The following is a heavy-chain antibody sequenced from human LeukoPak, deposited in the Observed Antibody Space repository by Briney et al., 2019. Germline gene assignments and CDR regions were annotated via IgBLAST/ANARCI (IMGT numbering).Heavy chain of an antibody. Sequence: GGSLRLSCAASGFTFSNAWMSWVRQAPGKGLEWVGRIKSKTDGGTTDYAAPVKGRFTISRDDSKNTLYLQMNSLKTEDTAVYYCTTDITGGYSYAIRSDYWGQGTLVTVPS. V-gene: IGHV3-15*01. CDR1: GFTFSNAW. J-gene: IGHJ4*02. D-gene: IGHD5-18*01. CDR3: TTDITGGYSYAIRSDY. CDR2: IKSKTDGGTT.